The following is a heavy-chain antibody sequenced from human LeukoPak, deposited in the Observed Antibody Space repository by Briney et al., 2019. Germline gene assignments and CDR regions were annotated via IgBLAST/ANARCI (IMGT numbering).Heavy chain of an antibody. V-gene: IGHV4-30-4*01. CDR3: ARDTPSGLIIASSSGWFDP. Sequence: SETLSLTCTVAGGSISGYYWSWIRQPPGKGLEWIGYIYYSGSTYYNPSLKSRVTISVDTSKNQFSLKLSSVTAADTAVYYCARDTPSGLIIASSSGWFDPWGQGTLVTVSS. CDR1: GGSISGYY. D-gene: IGHD3-22*01. J-gene: IGHJ5*02. CDR2: IYYSGST.